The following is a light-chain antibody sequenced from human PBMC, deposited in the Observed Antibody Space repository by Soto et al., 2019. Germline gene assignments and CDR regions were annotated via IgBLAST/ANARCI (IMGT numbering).Light chain of an antibody. Sequence: AIQLTQSPSSLSASVGDRVTITCRASQGISSALAWYQQKPGKAPKLLIYDASSLESGVPSRFSGRGSGTDCTLAISSLQPEDFATYYCQQFNSYQYTFGQGTKLEIK. J-gene: IGKJ2*01. CDR1: QGISSA. V-gene: IGKV1-13*02. CDR2: DAS. CDR3: QQFNSYQYT.